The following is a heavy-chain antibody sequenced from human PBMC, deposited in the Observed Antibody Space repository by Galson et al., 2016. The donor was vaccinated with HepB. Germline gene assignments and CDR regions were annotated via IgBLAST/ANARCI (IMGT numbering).Heavy chain of an antibody. D-gene: IGHD1-1*01. Sequence: SLRLSCAASRFTFHYYAMIWVRQAPGKGLEWVSAISGSGNSTYYIESVKGRFTISRDNSNDTLYLQMNNLRVEDTAIYYCAKTTPTPGPSDDSRGQGTLVTVSA. J-gene: IGHJ4*02. CDR3: AKTTPTPGPSDDS. V-gene: IGHV3-23*01. CDR2: ISGSGNST. CDR1: RFTFHYYA.